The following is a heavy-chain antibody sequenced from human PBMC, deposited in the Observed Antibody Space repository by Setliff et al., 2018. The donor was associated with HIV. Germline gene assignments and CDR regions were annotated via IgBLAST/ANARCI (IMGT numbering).Heavy chain of an antibody. CDR2: INAGNGKI. D-gene: IGHD3-10*01. CDR3: ARVWFGETIFDY. V-gene: IGHV1-3*01. CDR1: GYTFTSYA. Sequence: ASVKVSCKASGYTFTSYAVHWVRQAPGQRLEWMGWINAGNGKIKYSQKFQGRVTITRDTSASTTYMELSSLRSEDTAVFYCARVWFGETIFDYWGQGTLVTVSS. J-gene: IGHJ4*02.